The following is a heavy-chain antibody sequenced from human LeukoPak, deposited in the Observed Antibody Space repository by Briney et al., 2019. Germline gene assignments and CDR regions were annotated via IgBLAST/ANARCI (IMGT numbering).Heavy chain of an antibody. Sequence: GGSLRLSCAASGFAFSNERMHWVRQAQGMGLFWVSYIDNDGTNPTYVDSVKGRFTISRDNAKSTLYLHMNSLRPEDTGVYFCAKSDPPLPYWGQGTQVTVSS. CDR2: IDNDGTNP. CDR3: AKSDPPLPY. V-gene: IGHV3-74*01. CDR1: GFAFSNER. J-gene: IGHJ4*02.